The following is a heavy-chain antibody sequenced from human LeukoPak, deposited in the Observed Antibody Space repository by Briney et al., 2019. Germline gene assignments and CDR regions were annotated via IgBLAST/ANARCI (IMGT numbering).Heavy chain of an antibody. V-gene: IGHV1-18*01. D-gene: IGHD3-22*01. CDR2: ISAYNGNT. Sequence: GASVKVSCKASGYTFTIYGISWVRQAPGQGLEWMGWISAYNGNTNYAQKLQGRVTMTTDTSTSTAYMELRSLRSDDTAVYYCARDLMYYDSSGLDAFDIWGQGTMVTVSS. CDR3: ARDLMYYDSSGLDAFDI. J-gene: IGHJ3*02. CDR1: GYTFTIYG.